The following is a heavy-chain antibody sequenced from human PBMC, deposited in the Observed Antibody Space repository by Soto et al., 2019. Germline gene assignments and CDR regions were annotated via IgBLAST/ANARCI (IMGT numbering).Heavy chain of an antibody. Sequence: PGGSLRLSCAASGFTFSSYIMNWVRQAPGKGREWVSSISSSSSYIYYADSVKGRFTISRDNAKNSLYLQMNSLRAEDTAVYYFARDLLAGQFDYWGQGTLVTVSS. CDR3: ARDLLAGQFDY. CDR1: GFTFSSYI. J-gene: IGHJ4*02. V-gene: IGHV3-21*01. CDR2: ISSSSSYI. D-gene: IGHD6-19*01.